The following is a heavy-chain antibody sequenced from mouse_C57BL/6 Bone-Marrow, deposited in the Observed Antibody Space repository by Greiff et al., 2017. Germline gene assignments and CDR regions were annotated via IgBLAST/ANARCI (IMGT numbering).Heavy chain of an antibody. J-gene: IGHJ1*03. CDR3: ARSGDGYYFYWYFDV. Sequence: VQLQQSGAELVRPGTSVKMSCKASGYTFTNYWIGWAKQRPGHGLEWIGDIYPGGGYTKYNEKFKGKATLTADKSSSTAYMQFSSLTSEDSAIYYCARSGDGYYFYWYFDVWGTGTTVTVSS. V-gene: IGHV1-63*01. D-gene: IGHD2-3*01. CDR1: GYTFTNYW. CDR2: IYPGGGYT.